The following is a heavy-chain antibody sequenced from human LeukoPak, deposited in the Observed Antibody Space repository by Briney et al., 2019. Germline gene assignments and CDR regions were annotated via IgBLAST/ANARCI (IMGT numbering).Heavy chain of an antibody. J-gene: IGHJ3*02. CDR1: GFTFGDYC. V-gene: IGHV3-7*01. CDR3: ARTANRAFDI. Sequence: GGSLRLSCAACGFTFGDYCMSWVRQATGKGLEWVANIKHTGTEKYYVDSVKGRFTFSRDNAKNSLYLQMNSLRAEDTAVYYCARTANRAFDIWGQGTMVTVSS. CDR2: IKHTGTEK. D-gene: IGHD2-21*02.